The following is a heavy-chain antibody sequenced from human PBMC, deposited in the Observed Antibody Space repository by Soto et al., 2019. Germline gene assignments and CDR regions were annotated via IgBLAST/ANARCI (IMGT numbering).Heavy chain of an antibody. Sequence: QVQLQESGPGLVKPSQTLSLTCTVSGGSISSGDYYWSWIRQPPGKGLEWIGYIYYSGSTYYNPSLKSRVTISVDTSKNQFSLKLSSVTAADTAVYYCARDIVVVVAATLTRYYYGMDVWGQGTTVTVSS. J-gene: IGHJ6*02. V-gene: IGHV4-30-4*01. CDR1: GGSISSGDYY. CDR2: IYYSGST. D-gene: IGHD2-15*01. CDR3: ARDIVVVVAATLTRYYYGMDV.